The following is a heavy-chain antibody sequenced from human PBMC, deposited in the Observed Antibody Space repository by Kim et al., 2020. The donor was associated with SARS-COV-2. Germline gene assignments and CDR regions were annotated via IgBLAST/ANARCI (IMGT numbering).Heavy chain of an antibody. J-gene: IGHJ4*02. CDR3: AREILGYCSSTSCYTLDY. Sequence: KSRVTISVDTSKNPFSLKLSSVTAADTAVYYCAREILGYCSSTSCYTLDYWGQGTLVTVSS. V-gene: IGHV4-34*01. D-gene: IGHD2-2*02.